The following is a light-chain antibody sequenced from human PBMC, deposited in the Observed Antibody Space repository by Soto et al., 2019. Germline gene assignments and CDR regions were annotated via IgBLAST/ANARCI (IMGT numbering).Light chain of an antibody. J-gene: IGKJ1*01. V-gene: IGKV3-20*01. CDR2: AAS. CDR1: HSVANNY. CDR3: QQYGGSPPWT. Sequence: IVLAQSPATLSLSPGERATISCRASHSVANNYLAWYQQKHGQAPRLIIFAASSRATGVPHRFTASGSGTDFTLTISSVEPEDFAVYFCQQYGGSPPWTFGQGTKVDSK.